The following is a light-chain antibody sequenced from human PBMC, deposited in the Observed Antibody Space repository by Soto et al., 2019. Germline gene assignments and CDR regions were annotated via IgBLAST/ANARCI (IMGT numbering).Light chain of an antibody. Sequence: EIVLTQSPGTLSLSPGERATLSCRASQSVSSSYLAWYQLKPGQAPRLLIYGASSRATCIPDRFSGSGSGTDFTLTISSLEPEDFAVYYCQQYGSSPRTFVQGTKVEI. V-gene: IGKV3-20*01. CDR2: GAS. J-gene: IGKJ1*01. CDR3: QQYGSSPRT. CDR1: QSVSSSY.